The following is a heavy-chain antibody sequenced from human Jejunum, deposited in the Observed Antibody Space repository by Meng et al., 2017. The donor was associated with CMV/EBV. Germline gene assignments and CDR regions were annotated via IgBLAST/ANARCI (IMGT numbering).Heavy chain of an antibody. J-gene: IGHJ3*02. V-gene: IGHV3-30-3*01. CDR1: TFSNYA. Sequence: TFSNYAIPWVRQAPGKGLEWVAVISYHGDNIYYADSVRGRFTISRDNSKNTLYLQVDSLRVEDTAVYYCARDRRGGGGVIRDAFDIWGQGTMVTVSS. CDR3: ARDRRGGGGVIRDAFDI. CDR2: ISYHGDNI. D-gene: IGHD3-16*02.